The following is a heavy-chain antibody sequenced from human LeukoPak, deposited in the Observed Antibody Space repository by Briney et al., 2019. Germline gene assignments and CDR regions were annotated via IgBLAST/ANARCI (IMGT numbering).Heavy chain of an antibody. J-gene: IGHJ6*04. Sequence: GGSLRLSCAASGFTFSSYEMNWVRQAPGKGLEWVSYISSSGSTIYYADSVKGRFTISRDNAKNSLYLQTNSLRAEDTAVYYCARDRITMVRGDGMDVRGKGTTVTVSS. V-gene: IGHV3-48*03. CDR2: ISSSGSTI. CDR3: ARDRITMVRGDGMDV. D-gene: IGHD3-10*01. CDR1: GFTFSSYE.